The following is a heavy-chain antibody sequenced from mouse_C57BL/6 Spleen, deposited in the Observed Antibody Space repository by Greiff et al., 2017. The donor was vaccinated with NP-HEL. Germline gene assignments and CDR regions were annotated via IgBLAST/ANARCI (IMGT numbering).Heavy chain of an antibody. CDR1: GFTFSNYW. D-gene: IGHD2-3*01. J-gene: IGHJ4*01. Sequence: DVMLVESGGGLVQPGGSMKLSCVASGFTFSNYWMNWVRQSPEKGLEWVAQIRLKSDNYATHYAESVKGRFTISRDDSKSSVYLQMNNLRAEDTGIYYCTGGDGYYYYYAMDYWGQGTSVTVSS. CDR3: TGGDGYYYYYAMDY. CDR2: IRLKSDNYAT. V-gene: IGHV6-3*01.